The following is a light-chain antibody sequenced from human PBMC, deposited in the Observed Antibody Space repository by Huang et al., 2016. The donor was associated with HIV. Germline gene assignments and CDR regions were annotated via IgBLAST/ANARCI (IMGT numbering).Light chain of an antibody. Sequence: DIQMTQYPSSLSASVGDRVTITCQASQDISNYLNWFQQKPGKAPKLLIYVAFNLATGVPSRFSGGGSGTDFTFTISSLYPEDGAIYYCQQYDDLPTFGPGTKVEIK. CDR2: VAF. CDR1: QDISNY. J-gene: IGKJ3*01. V-gene: IGKV1-33*01. CDR3: QQYDDLPT.